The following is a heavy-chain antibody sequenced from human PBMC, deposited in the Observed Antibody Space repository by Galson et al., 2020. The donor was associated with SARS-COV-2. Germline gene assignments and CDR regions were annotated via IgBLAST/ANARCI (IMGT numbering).Heavy chain of an antibody. D-gene: IGHD3-3*01. CDR3: AREDYDFWSGYLPSHFDY. CDR2: IKQDGSEK. CDR1: GFTFSSYW. Sequence: GGSLRLSCAASGFTFSSYWMSWVRQAPGKGLEWVANIKQDGSEKYYVDSVKGRFTISRDNAKNSLYLQMNSLRAEDTAVYYCAREDYDFWSGYLPSHFDYWGQGTLVTVSS. V-gene: IGHV3-7*01. J-gene: IGHJ4*02.